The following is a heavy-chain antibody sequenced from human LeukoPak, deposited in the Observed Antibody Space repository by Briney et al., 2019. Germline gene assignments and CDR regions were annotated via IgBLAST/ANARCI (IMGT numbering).Heavy chain of an antibody. CDR3: ARLGLNSGSYYGEPSEDAFDI. D-gene: IGHD1-26*01. CDR2: IDWDDDK. J-gene: IGHJ3*02. Sequence: TLSLTCTVSGGSISSYSWSWIRQPPGKALEWLARIDWDDDKYHSTSLKTRLTISKDTSKNQVVLTMTNMDPVDTATYYCARLGLNSGSYYGEPSEDAFDIWGQGTMVTVSS. V-gene: IGHV2-70*11. CDR1: GGSISSYS.